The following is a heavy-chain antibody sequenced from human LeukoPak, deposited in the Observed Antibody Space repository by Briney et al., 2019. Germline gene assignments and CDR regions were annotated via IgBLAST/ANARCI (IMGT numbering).Heavy chain of an antibody. CDR3: ARGGTGSRTFDY. J-gene: IGHJ4*02. D-gene: IGHD1-1*01. CDR2: INHSGST. V-gene: IGHV4-34*01. CDR1: GGSFSGYY. Sequence: SETLSLTCAVYGGSFSGYYWSWIRQPPGKGLEWIGEINHSGSTNYNPSLKSRVTISVDTSKNQFSLKLSSVTAADTAAYYCARGGTGSRTFDYWGQGTLVTVSS.